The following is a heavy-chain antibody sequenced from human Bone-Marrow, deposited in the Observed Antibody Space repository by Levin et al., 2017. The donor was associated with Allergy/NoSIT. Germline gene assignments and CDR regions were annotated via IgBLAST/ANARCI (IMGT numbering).Heavy chain of an antibody. CDR2: MNPNSGNT. Sequence: ASVKVSCKASGYTFTSYDINWVRQATGQGLEWMGWMNPNSGNTGYAQKFQGRVTMTRNTSISTAYMELSSLRSEDTAVYYCARGHSPNHVDIVAAVDYWGQGTLVTVSS. V-gene: IGHV1-8*01. D-gene: IGHD5-12*01. CDR1: GYTFTSYD. J-gene: IGHJ4*02. CDR3: ARGHSPNHVDIVAAVDY.